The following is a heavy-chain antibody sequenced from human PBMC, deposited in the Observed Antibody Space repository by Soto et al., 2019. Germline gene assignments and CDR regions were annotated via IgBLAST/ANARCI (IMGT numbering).Heavy chain of an antibody. CDR1: GFTFSSYW. CDR3: ARGRYCSGNSCYYFDY. J-gene: IGHJ4*02. V-gene: IGHV3-74*01. D-gene: IGHD2-15*01. Sequence: PGGSLRLSCAASGFTFSSYWMHWVRQAPGKGLVWVSRINSDGSSTSYADSVKGRFIISRDNSKNTLYLQMNSLRDEDTAVYYCARGRYCSGNSCYYFDYWGQGTLVTVSS. CDR2: INSDGSST.